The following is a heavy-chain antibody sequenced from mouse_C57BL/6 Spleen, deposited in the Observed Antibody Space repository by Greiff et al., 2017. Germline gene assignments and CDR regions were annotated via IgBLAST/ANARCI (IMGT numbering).Heavy chain of an antibody. CDR1: GFTFSDYG. J-gene: IGHJ4*01. Sequence: DVMLVESGGGLVKPGGSLKLSCAASGFTFSDYGMHWVRQAPEKGLEWVAYISSGSSTIYYADTVKGRFTISRAKAKNTLFLQMTSLRSEDTAMYYCARRSYSYAMDYWGQGTSVTVSS. V-gene: IGHV5-17*01. CDR2: ISSGSSTI. CDR3: ARRSYSYAMDY.